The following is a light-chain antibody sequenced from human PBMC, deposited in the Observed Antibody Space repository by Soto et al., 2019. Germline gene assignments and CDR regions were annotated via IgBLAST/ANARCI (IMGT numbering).Light chain of an antibody. CDR3: MQGTHWPPT. CDR2: RTS. J-gene: IGKJ1*01. Sequence: VVMTQSPLSLPVTLGQPASISCRSSESLVFRDGIAYLSWFQQRPGQSPRRLIYRTSNRDSGVPDRFGGSGSGTDFTLKISRVEAEDVGVYYCMQGTHWPPTFGQGTKVEIK. CDR1: ESLVFRDGIAY. V-gene: IGKV2-30*01.